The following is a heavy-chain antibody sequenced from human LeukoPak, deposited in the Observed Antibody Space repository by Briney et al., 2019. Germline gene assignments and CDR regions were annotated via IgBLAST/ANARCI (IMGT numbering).Heavy chain of an antibody. J-gene: IGHJ4*02. Sequence: ASVKVSCKASGGTFSSYAISWVRQAPGQGLEWMGWISAYNGNTNYAQKLQGRVTMTTDTSTSTAYMELRSLRSDDTAVYYCARVLRIAAAGTILDYWGQGTLVTVSS. CDR3: ARVLRIAAAGTILDY. CDR2: ISAYNGNT. V-gene: IGHV1-18*01. CDR1: GGTFSSYA. D-gene: IGHD6-13*01.